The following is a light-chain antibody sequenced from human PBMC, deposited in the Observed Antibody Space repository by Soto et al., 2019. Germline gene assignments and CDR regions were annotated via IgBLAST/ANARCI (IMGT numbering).Light chain of an antibody. CDR3: QQYNKWPPWT. CDR1: QSVGSN. Sequence: EIVVTQSPTTLSVSPGERATLSCRTSQSVGSNLAWYQQKPGQAPRLLIYGASTMAAGIPVRFSGSGSGTEFTLTISSLQSEDFAVYYCQQYNKWPPWTFGQGTKVEIE. CDR2: GAS. V-gene: IGKV3-15*01. J-gene: IGKJ1*01.